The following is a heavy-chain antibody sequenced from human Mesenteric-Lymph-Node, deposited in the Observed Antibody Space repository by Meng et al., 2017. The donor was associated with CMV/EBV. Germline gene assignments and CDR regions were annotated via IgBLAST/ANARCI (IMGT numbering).Heavy chain of an antibody. CDR2: IKQDGSEK. D-gene: IGHD3/OR15-3a*01. CDR1: GFTFSSYW. V-gene: IGHV3-7*01. Sequence: GESLKISCAASGFTFSSYWMNWVRQAPGKGLEWVANIKQDGSEKYYVDSVKGRFTISRDNAKKSLYLQMNSLRAEDTAVYYCARGNNDFWTDYYSYNWFDPWGQGTLVTVSS. CDR3: ARGNNDFWTDYYSYNWFDP. J-gene: IGHJ5*02.